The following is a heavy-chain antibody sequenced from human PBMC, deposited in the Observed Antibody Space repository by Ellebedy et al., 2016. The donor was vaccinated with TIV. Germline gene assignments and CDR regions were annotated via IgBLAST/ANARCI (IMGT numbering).Heavy chain of an antibody. Sequence: PGGSLRLSCAASGFTFSNNAMTWVRQAPGKGLEWVSVISGSVMGLYTYYADFVKGRFTVSRDDSKNILYLQMNSLRDDDMAVYYCARLQTVRIAREVGWFDAWGRGTLVTVSS. J-gene: IGHJ5*02. CDR2: ISGSVMGLYT. V-gene: IGHV3-23*01. D-gene: IGHD6-13*01. CDR3: ARLQTVRIAREVGWFDA. CDR1: GFTFSNNA.